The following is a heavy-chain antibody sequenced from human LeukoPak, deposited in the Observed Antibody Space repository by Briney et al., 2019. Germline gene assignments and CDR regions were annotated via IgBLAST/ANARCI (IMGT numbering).Heavy chain of an antibody. J-gene: IGHJ4*02. CDR3: ARDRDTAMEIVN. CDR2: IWYDGSNK. V-gene: IGHV3-33*01. CDR1: GFTFSSYG. D-gene: IGHD5-18*01. Sequence: GGSLRLSCAASGFTFSSYGMHWVRQAPGKGLEWVAVIWYDGSNKYYADSVKGRFTISRDNSKNTLYLQMNSLRAEDTAVYYCARDRDTAMEIVNWGQGTLVTVSS.